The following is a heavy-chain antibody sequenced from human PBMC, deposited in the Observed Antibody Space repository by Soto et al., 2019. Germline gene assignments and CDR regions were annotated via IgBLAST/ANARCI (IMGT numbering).Heavy chain of an antibody. CDR2: IYYSGST. CDR1: GGSISSYY. CDR3: ARLGGYYQAFDQ. V-gene: IGHV4-59*08. D-gene: IGHD3-22*01. J-gene: IGHJ4*02. Sequence: SETLSLTCAVSGGSISSYYGGWFRQPPGKGLEWIGYIYYSGSTTYHPSLKSRVTISVDTSKNQFSLNLTSVTAADTAVYYCARLGGYYQAFDQWGQGSLVTVSS.